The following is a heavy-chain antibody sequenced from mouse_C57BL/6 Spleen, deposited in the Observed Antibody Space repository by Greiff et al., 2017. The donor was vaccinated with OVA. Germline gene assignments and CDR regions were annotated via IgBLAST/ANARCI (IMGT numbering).Heavy chain of an antibody. J-gene: IGHJ2*01. CDR3: ARWDSSGYFDY. CDR1: GYAFSSSW. V-gene: IGHV1-82*01. Sequence: VQLQQSGPELVKPGASVKISCKASGYAFSSSWMNWVKQRPGKGLEWIGRIYPGDGDTNYNGKFKGKATLTADKSSSTAYMQLSSLTSEDSAVYFYARWDSSGYFDYWGQGTTLTVSS. CDR2: IYPGDGDT. D-gene: IGHD3-2*02.